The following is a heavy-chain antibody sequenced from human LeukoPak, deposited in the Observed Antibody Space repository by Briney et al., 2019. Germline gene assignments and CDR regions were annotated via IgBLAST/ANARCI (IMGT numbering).Heavy chain of an antibody. Sequence: SETLSLTCTVSGGSISSYYWSWIRQPPGKGLEWIGYIYYSGSTNYNPSLKSRVTISVDTSKNQFSLKLSSMTAADTAVYYCARELTVTRGMDVWGQGTTVTVSS. V-gene: IGHV4-59*01. CDR1: GGSISSYY. J-gene: IGHJ6*02. CDR3: ARELTVTRGMDV. D-gene: IGHD4-11*01. CDR2: IYYSGST.